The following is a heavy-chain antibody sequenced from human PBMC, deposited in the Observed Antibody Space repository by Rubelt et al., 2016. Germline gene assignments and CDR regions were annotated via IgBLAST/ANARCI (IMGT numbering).Heavy chain of an antibody. CDR1: GGSISSYY. D-gene: IGHD3-10*01. CDR2: IHYSGST. V-gene: IGHV4-59*12. CDR3: ARDSGSGRYYINWFDP. J-gene: IGHJ5*02. Sequence: QVQLQESGPGLVKSSETLSLTCTVSGGSISSYYWSWIRQPPGKGLEWIAYIHYSGSTKYDPSLKSRVTISVDTSKNQFSLKLSSVTAADTAVYYCARDSGSGRYYINWFDPWGQGTLVTVSS.